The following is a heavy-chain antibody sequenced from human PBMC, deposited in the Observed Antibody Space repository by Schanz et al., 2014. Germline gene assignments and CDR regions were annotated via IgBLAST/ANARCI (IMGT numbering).Heavy chain of an antibody. CDR3: ARARYTGYDCSGY. D-gene: IGHD5-12*01. CDR2: INPNSGET. CDR1: GYSFTEYF. V-gene: IGHV1-2*02. Sequence: QVQLVQSGPAVKKPGASMKVSCLASGYSFTEYFLHWVRQAPGQGLEWMGWINPNSGETNYEQKWKGRVTVTSDTSISTAFMELSGLTSDDTATYFCARARYTGYDCSGYWGQGTLLIVSS. J-gene: IGHJ4*02.